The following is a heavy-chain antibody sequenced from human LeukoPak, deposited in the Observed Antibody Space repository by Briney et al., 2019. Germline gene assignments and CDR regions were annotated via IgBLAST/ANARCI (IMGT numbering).Heavy chain of an antibody. CDR2: IYYSGST. D-gene: IGHD5-18*01. CDR3: ARHAVTRYSYGYEAAFDI. Sequence: PSETLSLTCTVSGGSISSSSYYWGWIRQPPGKGLEWIGSIYYSGSTYYNPSLKSRVTISVDTSKNQFSLKLSSVTAADTAVYYCARHAVTRYSYGYEAAFDIWGQGTMVTVSS. V-gene: IGHV4-39*01. CDR1: GGSISSSSYY. J-gene: IGHJ3*02.